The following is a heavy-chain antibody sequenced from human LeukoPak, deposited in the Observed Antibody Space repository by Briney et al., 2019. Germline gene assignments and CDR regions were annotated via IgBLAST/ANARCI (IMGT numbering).Heavy chain of an antibody. CDR3: ARVAVDDYVWGSYRPHFDY. J-gene: IGHJ4*02. Sequence: SETLSLTCTVSGGSISSGSYYWSWIRQPPGKGLEWIGYIYYSGSTNYHPSLKSRVTISVDTSKNQFSLKLSSVTAADTAVYYCARVAVDDYVWGSYRPHFDYWGQGTLVTVSS. CDR1: GGSISSGSYY. V-gene: IGHV4-61*01. CDR2: IYYSGST. D-gene: IGHD3-16*02.